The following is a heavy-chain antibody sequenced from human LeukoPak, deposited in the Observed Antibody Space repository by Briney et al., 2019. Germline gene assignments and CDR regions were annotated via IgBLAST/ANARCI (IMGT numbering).Heavy chain of an antibody. J-gene: IGHJ5*02. V-gene: IGHV1-18*01. CDR1: GYTFTSYG. D-gene: IGHD3-10*01. CDR2: ISAYNGNT. CDR3: ARDPSMVRGAPKNWFDP. Sequence: ASVKVSFKASGYTFTSYGISWVRQAPGQGLEWMGWISAYNGNTNYAQNLQGRVTMTTDTSTSTAYMELRSLRSDDTAVYYCARDPSMVRGAPKNWFDPWGQGTLVTVSS.